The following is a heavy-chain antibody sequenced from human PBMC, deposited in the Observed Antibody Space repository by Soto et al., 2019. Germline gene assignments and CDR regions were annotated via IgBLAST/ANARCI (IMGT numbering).Heavy chain of an antibody. V-gene: IGHV1-69*02. CDR3: ARVNGDYLYAFDI. Sequence: QVQLVQSGAEVKKPGSSVKVSCKASGGTFSSYTISWVRQAPGQGLEWMGRIIPILGIANYAQKFQGRVTISADKSTGTGYWELSSPRSEDTTVYYCARVNGDYLYAFDIWGQRTMVTVSS. CDR1: GGTFSSYT. D-gene: IGHD4-17*01. CDR2: IIPILGIA. J-gene: IGHJ3*02.